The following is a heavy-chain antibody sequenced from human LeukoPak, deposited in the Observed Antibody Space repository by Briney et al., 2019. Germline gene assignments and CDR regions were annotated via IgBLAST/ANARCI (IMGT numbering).Heavy chain of an antibody. D-gene: IGHD6-19*01. CDR2: IYTSGST. V-gene: IGHV4-4*07. J-gene: IGHJ6*03. CDR1: GGSISSYY. CDR3: AREGIAVAGRYYYYVDV. Sequence: PSETLSLTCTVSGGSISSYYWSWIRQPAGKGLEWIGRIYTSGSTNYNPSLKSRVTMSVDTSKNQFSLKLSSVTAADTAVYYCAREGIAVAGRYYYYVDVWGKGTTVTISS.